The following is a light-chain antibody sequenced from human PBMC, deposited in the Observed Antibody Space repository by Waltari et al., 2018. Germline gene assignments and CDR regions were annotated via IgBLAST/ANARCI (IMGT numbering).Light chain of an antibody. CDR2: SAS. CDR1: ESVSSSY. J-gene: IGKJ1*01. V-gene: IGKV3-20*01. CDR3: QHYGTSPSWT. Sequence: ELVLTQSPGTLSLSPGERVTLSCRASESVSSSYLTWYQQKPGQAPRLLIYSASSRATGIPERFSGSWSGTDFTLTISGLETEDFAVYWCQHYGTSPSWTFGQGTKVEV.